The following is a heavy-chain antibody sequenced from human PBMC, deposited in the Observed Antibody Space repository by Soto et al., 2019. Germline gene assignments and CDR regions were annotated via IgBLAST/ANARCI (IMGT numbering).Heavy chain of an antibody. J-gene: IGHJ6*02. D-gene: IGHD2-15*01. CDR1: GYTFTGYY. Sequence: SVKVSCKAXGYTFTGYYMHWVRQAPGQGLEWMGWINPNSGGTNYAQKFQGWVTMTRDTSISTAYMELSRLRSDDTAVYYCARDSGGSHYYYYYYGMDVWGQGTTVTVSS. CDR3: ARDSGGSHYYYYYYGMDV. V-gene: IGHV1-2*04. CDR2: INPNSGGT.